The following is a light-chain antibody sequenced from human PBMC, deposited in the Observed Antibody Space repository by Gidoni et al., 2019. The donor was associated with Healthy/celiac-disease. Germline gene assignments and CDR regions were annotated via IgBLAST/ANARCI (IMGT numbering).Light chain of an antibody. J-gene: IGKJ2*04. Sequence: EIVLTPSPATLSLSPGERATLSCRASQSVSSYLAWYQQKPGQAPRLLIYDASNRATGIPARFSGSGSGTDFTLTISSLEPEDFAVYYCQQRSNWPSCSVGQGTKLEIK. CDR1: QSVSSY. CDR2: DAS. V-gene: IGKV3-11*01. CDR3: QQRSNWPSCS.